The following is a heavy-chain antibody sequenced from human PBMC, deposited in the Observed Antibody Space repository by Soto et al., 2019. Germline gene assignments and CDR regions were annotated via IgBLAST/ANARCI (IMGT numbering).Heavy chain of an antibody. D-gene: IGHD3-10*02. CDR2: INPHSGAT. V-gene: IGHV1-2*02. J-gene: IGHJ4*02. Sequence: ASVKVSCKASGYIFSANYIHWVRQAPGQGLEWLGWINPHSGATNYAQKFLGRVTMSADTSASTAYMDLARLKSDDTAVYYCVKEFSFSYSVSVLHDWGQGTLVTVSS. CDR1: GYIFSANY. CDR3: VKEFSFSYSVSVLHD.